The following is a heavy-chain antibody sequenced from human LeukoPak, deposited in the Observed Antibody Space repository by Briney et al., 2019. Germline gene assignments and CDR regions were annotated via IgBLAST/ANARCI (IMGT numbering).Heavy chain of an antibody. J-gene: IGHJ4*02. V-gene: IGHV4-59*01. Sequence: SETLSLTCSVSGASISSYDWSWIRQPPGKGLEWIGSVSYNGNSNYNPSLKSRVTISVDTSKNQFSLKLSSVTAADTAVYYCARLSGLYYFDYWGQGTLVTVSS. D-gene: IGHD3-22*01. CDR1: GASISSYD. CDR3: ARLSGLYYFDY. CDR2: VSYNGNS.